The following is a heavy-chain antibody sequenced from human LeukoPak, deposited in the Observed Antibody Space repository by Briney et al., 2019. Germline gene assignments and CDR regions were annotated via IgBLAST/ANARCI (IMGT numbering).Heavy chain of an antibody. CDR1: GFTFSSYE. Sequence: PGGSLRLSCAASGFTFSSYEMNWVRQAPGKGLEWVSYISNSDSTVHYADSVKGRFTISRDNAQNSLYPQMSSLRAEDTAVYYCARVEDDYGDYYYGMDVWGQGTTVTVSS. CDR2: ISNSDSTV. CDR3: ARVEDDYGDYYYGMDV. D-gene: IGHD4-17*01. V-gene: IGHV3-48*03. J-gene: IGHJ6*02.